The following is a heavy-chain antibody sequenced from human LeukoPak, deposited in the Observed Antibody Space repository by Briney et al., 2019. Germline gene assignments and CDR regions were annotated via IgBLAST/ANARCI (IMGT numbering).Heavy chain of an antibody. CDR3: ARGKWELTI. CDR1: GGTFTSYD. D-gene: IGHD1-26*01. Sequence: GASVKVSCKASGGTFTSYDINWVRQATGQGLEWMGWMNPNSGNTGYAQKFQGGVTITRNTSISTAYMELSSLRSEDTAVYYCARGKWELTIWGQGTMVTVSS. J-gene: IGHJ3*02. CDR2: MNPNSGNT. V-gene: IGHV1-8*03.